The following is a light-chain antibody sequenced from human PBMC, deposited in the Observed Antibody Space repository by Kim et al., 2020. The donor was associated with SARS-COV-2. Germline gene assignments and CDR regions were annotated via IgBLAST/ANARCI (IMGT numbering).Light chain of an antibody. V-gene: IGLV3-9*01. Sequence: VALGQTATITCGGNNIGSKNVHWYQQKPGQAPVLVIYRDSNRPSGIPERFSGSNSGNTATLTISRAQAGDEADYYCQVWDSSTVVFGGGTQLTVL. CDR3: QVWDSSTVV. J-gene: IGLJ2*01. CDR2: RDS. CDR1: NIGSKN.